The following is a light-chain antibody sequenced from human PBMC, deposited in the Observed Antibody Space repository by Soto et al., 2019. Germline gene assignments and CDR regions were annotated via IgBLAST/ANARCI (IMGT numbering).Light chain of an antibody. CDR2: EVS. CDR1: SSDVGANNDY. Sequence: QSAPTQPPSASGSPGQSVTISCTGTSSDVGANNDYVSWYQQHPGKAPKLMIYEVSKRPPGVPDRFSGSKSGNTASLTVSGLQADDEADYYCSSYAASSALWVFGGGTKLTVL. CDR3: SSYAASSALWV. J-gene: IGLJ3*02. V-gene: IGLV2-8*01.